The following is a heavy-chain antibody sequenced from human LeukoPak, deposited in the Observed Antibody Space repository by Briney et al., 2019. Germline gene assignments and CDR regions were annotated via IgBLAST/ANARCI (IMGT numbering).Heavy chain of an antibody. CDR1: GYSISSGYY. J-gene: IGHJ6*03. D-gene: IGHD5-12*01. Sequence: SETLSLTCTASGYSISSGYYWGWIRQPPGKGLEWIGSIYHSGSTYYNPSLKSRVTISVDTSKNQFSLKLSSVTAADTAVYYCARDQFVATIFPSYYYYMDVWGKGTTVTVSS. CDR3: ARDQFVATIFPSYYYYMDV. CDR2: IYHSGST. V-gene: IGHV4-38-2*02.